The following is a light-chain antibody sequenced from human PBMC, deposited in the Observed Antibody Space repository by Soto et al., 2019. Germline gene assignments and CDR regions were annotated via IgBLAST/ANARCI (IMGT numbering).Light chain of an antibody. J-gene: IGKJ4*01. CDR1: QAIRNY. V-gene: IGKV1-27*01. CDR3: QKYDSAPTT. Sequence: DIQMTQSPSSLSASVGDRVTITCRTSQAIRNYLAWHQQKPGKVPKLLIYGSFTLQSGVPSRFSGSGSGTDFTLTISSLQPEDVATYYCQKYDSAPTTFGGGTKVEIK. CDR2: GSF.